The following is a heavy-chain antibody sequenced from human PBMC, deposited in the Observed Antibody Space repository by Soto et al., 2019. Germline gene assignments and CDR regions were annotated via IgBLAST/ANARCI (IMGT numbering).Heavy chain of an antibody. J-gene: IGHJ4*02. CDR1: GFTFTSSA. CDR2: IVVGSGNT. CDR3: AAFDYYDSSGYPYPFDY. Sequence: QMLLVQSGPEVKKPGTSVKVSCKASGFTFTSSAVQWVRQARGQRLEWIGWIVVGSGNTNYAQKFQERVTITRDMSTRTAYMELSSLRSEDTAVYYCAAFDYYDSSGYPYPFDYWGQGTLVTVSS. V-gene: IGHV1-58*01. D-gene: IGHD3-22*01.